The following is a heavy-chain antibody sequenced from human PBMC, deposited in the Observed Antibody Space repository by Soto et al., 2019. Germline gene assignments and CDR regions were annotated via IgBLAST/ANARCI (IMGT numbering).Heavy chain of an antibody. CDR2: ISSSSSYI. V-gene: IGHV3-21*01. CDR3: ARDRMVWASGRYSGTNWFDA. CDR1: GFSFSNYS. J-gene: IGHJ5*02. Sequence: EVQLVESGGGLVKPGGSLRLSCAASGFSFSNYSMNWVRQAPGKGLEWVSSISSSSSYIYYADSLKGRFTISRDNAKKSLYLQMNSMRAEDTAVYYCARDRMVWASGRYSGTNWFDAWGQGTLVTVSS. D-gene: IGHD3-10*01.